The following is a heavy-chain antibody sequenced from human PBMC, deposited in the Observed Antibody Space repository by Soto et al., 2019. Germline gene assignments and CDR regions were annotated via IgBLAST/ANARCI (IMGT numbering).Heavy chain of an antibody. J-gene: IGHJ4*02. D-gene: IGHD3-22*01. CDR1: GGTFSSYA. CDR3: VRDPSSGYRSFDY. Sequence: SVKVSCKASGGTFSSYAISWVRQAPGQGLEWMGGIIPIFGTASYAQKFQGRFTVTMDTSTSTVYMELGSLRSEDTAVCYCVRDPSSGYRSFDYWGQGTLVTVSS. V-gene: IGHV1-69*05. CDR2: IIPIFGTA.